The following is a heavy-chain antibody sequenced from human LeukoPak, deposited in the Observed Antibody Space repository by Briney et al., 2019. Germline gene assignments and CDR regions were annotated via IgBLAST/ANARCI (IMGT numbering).Heavy chain of an antibody. J-gene: IGHJ6*02. D-gene: IGHD4-23*01. V-gene: IGHV3-66*01. CDR1: GFTVSSNY. CDR3: ARGRQLPHGGWYYYYGMDV. CDR2: IYSGGST. Sequence: GGSLRLSCAASGFTVSSNYMSWVRQAPGKGLEWVSVIYSGGSTYYADSVKGRFTISRDNSKNTLYLQMNSLRAEDTAVYYCARGRQLPHGGWYYYYGMDVWGQGTTVTVSS.